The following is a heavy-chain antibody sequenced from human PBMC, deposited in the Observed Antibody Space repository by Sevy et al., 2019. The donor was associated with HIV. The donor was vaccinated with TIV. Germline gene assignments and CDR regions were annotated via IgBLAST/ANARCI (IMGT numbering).Heavy chain of an antibody. D-gene: IGHD2-2*01. Sequence: GGSLRLSCAASGFTFSNAWMSWVRQAPGKGLEWVGRIKSKTDGGTTDYAAPVKGRFTISRDDSKNTLYLQMNSLKTEDTVVYYCTTGDIVVVPAADTLIDYWGQGTLVTVSS. CDR2: IKSKTDGGTT. CDR1: GFTFSNAW. J-gene: IGHJ4*02. CDR3: TTGDIVVVPAADTLIDY. V-gene: IGHV3-15*01.